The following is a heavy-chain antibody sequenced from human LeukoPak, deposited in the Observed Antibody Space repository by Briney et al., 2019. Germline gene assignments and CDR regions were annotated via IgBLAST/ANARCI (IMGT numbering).Heavy chain of an antibody. V-gene: IGHV3-48*04. CDR1: GFTFSSYA. D-gene: IGHD3-22*01. J-gene: IGHJ4*02. Sequence: GGSLRLSCAASGFTFSSYAMSWVRQAPGKGLEWVSYISDSGSTIYYADSVKGRFTISRDNAKNSLFLQMNSLRAEDTAVYYCARSSGYYYDSSGYTGGYYFDYWGRGTLVTVSS. CDR2: ISDSGSTI. CDR3: ARSSGYYYDSSGYTGGYYFDY.